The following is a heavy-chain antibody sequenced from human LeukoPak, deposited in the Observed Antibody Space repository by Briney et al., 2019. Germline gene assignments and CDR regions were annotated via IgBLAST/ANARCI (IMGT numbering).Heavy chain of an antibody. CDR2: INQDGSEK. Sequence: GGSLRLSCAASGFAFSSYWMSWVRQAPGKGLEWVANINQDGSEKYYVDSVKGRFTISRDNAKNSLYLQMNSLRAEDTAVYYCATDTSGYSSGWYHDYWGQGPLVTVSS. D-gene: IGHD6-19*01. V-gene: IGHV3-7*02. J-gene: IGHJ4*02. CDR3: ATDTSGYSSGWYHDY. CDR1: GFAFSSYW.